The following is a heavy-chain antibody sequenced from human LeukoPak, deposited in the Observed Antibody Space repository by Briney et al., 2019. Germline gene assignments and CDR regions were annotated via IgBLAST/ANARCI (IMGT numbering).Heavy chain of an antibody. J-gene: IGHJ3*02. CDR3: ARSMNSGSHGAFDI. V-gene: IGHV3-7*01. Sequence: GGSLRLSCAASGFTFSSYWMSWVRQAPGKGLEWVANIKQDGSEKYYVDSVKGRFTISRDNAKNSLYLQMNSLRAEDTAVYYCARSMNSGSHGAFDIWGQGTMVTVSS. D-gene: IGHD1-26*01. CDR2: IKQDGSEK. CDR1: GFTFSSYW.